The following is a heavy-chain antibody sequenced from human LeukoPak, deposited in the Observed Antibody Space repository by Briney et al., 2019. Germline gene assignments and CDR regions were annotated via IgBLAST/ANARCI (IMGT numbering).Heavy chain of an antibody. Sequence: PGESLRLSCAASGFTFSSYSMNWVRQAPGKGLEWVSYISSSSSTIYYADSVKGRFTISRDNAKNSLYLQMNSLRAEDTAVYYCAKDRNCDYWGQGTLVTVSS. V-gene: IGHV3-48*04. CDR1: GFTFSSYS. J-gene: IGHJ4*02. CDR3: AKDRNCDY. CDR2: ISSSSSTI.